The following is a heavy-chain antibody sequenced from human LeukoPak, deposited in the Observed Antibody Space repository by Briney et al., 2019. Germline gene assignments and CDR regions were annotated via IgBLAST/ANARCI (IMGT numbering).Heavy chain of an antibody. V-gene: IGHV4-34*01. CDR2: INHSGST. J-gene: IGHJ4*02. CDR3: ARGPRIQLWLPRPVDY. CDR1: GGSFSGYY. D-gene: IGHD5-18*01. Sequence: PSETLSLTCAVYGGSFSGYYWSWIRQPPGKGLEWIGEINHSGSTNYNPSLKSRVTISVDTSKNQFSLKLGSVTAADTAVYYCARGPRIQLWLPRPVDYWGQGTLVTVSS.